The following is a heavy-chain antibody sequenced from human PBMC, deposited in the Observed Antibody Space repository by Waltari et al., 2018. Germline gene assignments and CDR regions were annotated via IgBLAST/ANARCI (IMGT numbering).Heavy chain of an antibody. CDR1: GGSISSSSYY. Sequence: QLQLQESGPGLVKPSETLSLTCTVSGGSISSSSYYWGWIRQPPGKGLEWIGSIYYSGSTYYNPSLKSRVTISVDTSKNQFSLKLSSVTAADTVVYYCASHKDYYDSSGYDYWGQGTLVTVSS. CDR2: IYYSGST. CDR3: ASHKDYYDSSGYDY. D-gene: IGHD3-22*01. J-gene: IGHJ4*02. V-gene: IGHV4-39*07.